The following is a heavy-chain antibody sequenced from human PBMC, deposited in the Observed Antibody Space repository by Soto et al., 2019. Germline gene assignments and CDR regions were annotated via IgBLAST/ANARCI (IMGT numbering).Heavy chain of an antibody. J-gene: IGHJ6*02. V-gene: IGHV1-2*02. D-gene: IGHD6-13*01. CDR3: AKDHRYSSSWPRDYYYYGMDV. CDR1: GYIFTGYH. Sequence: ASVKVSCKAPGYIFTGYHMHWVRQAPGQGLEWMGWINPNSGGTKYAQKFQGRVTMTRDTSISTAYMELSSLRSDDTAVYYCAKDHRYSSSWPRDYYYYGMDVWGQGTTVTVSS. CDR2: INPNSGGT.